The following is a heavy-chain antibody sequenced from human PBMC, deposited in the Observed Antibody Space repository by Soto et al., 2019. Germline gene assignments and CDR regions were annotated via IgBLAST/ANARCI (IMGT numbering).Heavy chain of an antibody. CDR1: GGSISSYY. J-gene: IGHJ5*02. V-gene: IGHV4-59*01. D-gene: IGHD3-10*01. Sequence: LSLTCTVSGGSISSYYWSWIRQPPGKGLEWIGYIYYSGSTNYNPSLKSRVTISVDTSKNQFSLKLSSVTAADTAVYYCARVSEFSYYYGSGSSPAWFDPWGQGTLVTVSS. CDR3: ARVSEFSYYYGSGSSPAWFDP. CDR2: IYYSGST.